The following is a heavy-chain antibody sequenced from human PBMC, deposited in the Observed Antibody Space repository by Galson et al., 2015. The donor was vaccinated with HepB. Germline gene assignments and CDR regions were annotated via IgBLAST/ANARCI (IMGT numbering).Heavy chain of an antibody. CDR1: GFTFSSDA. Sequence: SLRLSCAASGFTFSSDAMSWVRQGPGKGLEWVSAISGSGGSTYYADSVKGRFTISRDNSKNTLYLQTNSLRAEDTAVYYCAKGSGYDYWGQGTLVTVSS. D-gene: IGHD3-22*01. V-gene: IGHV3-23*01. CDR2: ISGSGGST. CDR3: AKGSGYDY. J-gene: IGHJ4*02.